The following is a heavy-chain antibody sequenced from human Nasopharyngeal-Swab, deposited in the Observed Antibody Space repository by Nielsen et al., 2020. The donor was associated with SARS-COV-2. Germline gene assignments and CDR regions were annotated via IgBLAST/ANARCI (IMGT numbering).Heavy chain of an antibody. V-gene: IGHV3-23*01. CDR2: ISGSGGST. CDR3: AKDSYDSSGYFGYYYYYGMDV. CDR1: GFTFSRYA. Sequence: GGSLRLTCAASGFTFSRYAMSWVRQAPGKGLEWVAAISGSGGSTYYADSVKGRFTISSDNSKNTLYLQMNSLRAEDTAVYYCAKDSYDSSGYFGYYYYYGMDVWGQGTTVTVSS. J-gene: IGHJ6*02. D-gene: IGHD3-22*01.